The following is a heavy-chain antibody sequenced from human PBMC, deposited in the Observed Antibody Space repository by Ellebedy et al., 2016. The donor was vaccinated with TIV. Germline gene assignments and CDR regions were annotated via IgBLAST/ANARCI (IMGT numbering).Heavy chain of an antibody. D-gene: IGHD1-26*01. CDR2: IYYTGRT. Sequence: SETLSLTCTVSGDSISSSSYYWVWFRQSPGKGLEWIGSIYYTGRTYYNPSLKSRIPISVDTSRNQFSLRLSSVSAADTAVYYCARGGGSYSDYWGQGILVTVSS. CDR1: GDSISSSSYY. J-gene: IGHJ4*02. CDR3: ARGGGSYSDY. V-gene: IGHV4-39*07.